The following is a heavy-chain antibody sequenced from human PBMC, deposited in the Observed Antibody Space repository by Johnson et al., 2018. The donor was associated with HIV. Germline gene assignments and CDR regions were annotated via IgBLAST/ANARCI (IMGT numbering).Heavy chain of an antibody. CDR3: ARDGVYSSPWDAFDI. Sequence: QVQLVESGGGVVQPGRSLRLSCVASGFTFSSYAMHWVRQAPGKGLEWVSVIYSGGSTYYADSVKGRFTISRDNSKNTLYLQVNSLRTEDTAMYYCARDGVYSSPWDAFDIWGQGTMVTVSS. V-gene: IGHV3-NL1*01. D-gene: IGHD6-19*01. CDR1: GFTFSSYA. CDR2: IYSGGST. J-gene: IGHJ3*02.